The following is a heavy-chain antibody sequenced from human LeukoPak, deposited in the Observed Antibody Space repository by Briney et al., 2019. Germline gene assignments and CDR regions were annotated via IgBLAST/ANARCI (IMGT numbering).Heavy chain of an antibody. CDR2: IYSGGST. CDR1: GFTVSSNY. D-gene: IGHD3-22*01. CDR3: AREDSSGYRSFDY. J-gene: IGHJ4*02. V-gene: IGHV3-53*01. Sequence: GGSLRLXCAASGFTVSSNYMNWVRQAPGKGLEWVSVIYSGGSTYYADSVKGRFTISRDNSMNKLYLQMNSLRAEDTAVYYCAREDSSGYRSFDYWGQGTLVTVSS.